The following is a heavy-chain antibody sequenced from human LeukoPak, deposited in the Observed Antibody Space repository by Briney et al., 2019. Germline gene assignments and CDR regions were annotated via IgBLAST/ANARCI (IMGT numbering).Heavy chain of an antibody. D-gene: IGHD3-22*01. V-gene: IGHV4-34*01. CDR1: GGSFSGYY. Sequence: PSETLSLACAVYGGSFSGYYWSWIRQPPGKGLEWIGEINHSGSTNYNPSLKSRVTISVDTYKNQFSLKLSSVTAADTAVYYCARGNAYYYDSSGYLHFDYWGQGTLVTVSS. CDR3: ARGNAYYYDSSGYLHFDY. J-gene: IGHJ4*02. CDR2: INHSGST.